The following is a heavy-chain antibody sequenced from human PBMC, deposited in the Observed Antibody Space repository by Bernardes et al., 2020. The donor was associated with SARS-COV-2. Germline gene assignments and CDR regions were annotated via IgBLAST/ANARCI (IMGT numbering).Heavy chain of an antibody. V-gene: IGHV3-74*01. D-gene: IGHD3-10*02. CDR2: MNWDGTTI. CDR1: GFTFCIDW. CDR3: VRDMYGKNDY. J-gene: IGHJ4*02. Sequence: GSLRLSCTASGFTFCIDWMHWVRQAPGKGLAWVARMNWDGTTIDHAESVRGRFTISRDNVKNILYLQMNSLRADDTAQYFCVRDMYGKNDYWGQGTLVTVSS.